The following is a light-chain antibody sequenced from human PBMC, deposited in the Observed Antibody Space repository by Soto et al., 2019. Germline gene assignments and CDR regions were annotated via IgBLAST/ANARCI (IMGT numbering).Light chain of an antibody. Sequence: QPVLTQPPSVSGAPGQRITISCTGNSSNIGAGYDVNWYQQLPGTAPKVLIYGNTNRPSGVPDRFFGSKSGTSASLAITGLQAEDEADYYCQSYDSSLSGWVFGGGTQLTVL. CDR1: SSNIGAGYD. CDR2: GNT. V-gene: IGLV1-40*01. CDR3: QSYDSSLSGWV. J-gene: IGLJ3*02.